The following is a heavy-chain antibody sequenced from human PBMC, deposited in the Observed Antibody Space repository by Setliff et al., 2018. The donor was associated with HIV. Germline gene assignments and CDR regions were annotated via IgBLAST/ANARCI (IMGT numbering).Heavy chain of an antibody. V-gene: IGHV3-11*03. CDR2: IGRSSRYS. J-gene: IGHJ3*02. CDR3: ARIGSDALDI. Sequence: PGESLKISCAASGFTFSDYYMSWIRQAPGKGLEWISYIGRSSRYSDYADSVKGRFTISRDNAKNSLYLQMNSLRAEDTAVYYRARIGSDALDIWGQGTMVTVSS. CDR1: GFTFSDYY.